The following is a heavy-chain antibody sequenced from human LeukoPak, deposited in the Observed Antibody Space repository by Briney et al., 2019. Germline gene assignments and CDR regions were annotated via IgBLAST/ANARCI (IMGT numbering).Heavy chain of an antibody. J-gene: IGHJ4*02. V-gene: IGHV4-39*01. CDR1: GGSISSSTYY. CDR2: INYSGST. D-gene: IGHD6-19*01. Sequence: SETLSLTCTVSGGSISSSTYYWAWIRQPPGKGLEWTGTINYSGSTYYSPSLKSRVTISVDTSKNQFSLNLSSVTAADTAVYYCARHSSGWPGYYFDYWGQGTLVTVSS. CDR3: ARHSSGWPGYYFDY.